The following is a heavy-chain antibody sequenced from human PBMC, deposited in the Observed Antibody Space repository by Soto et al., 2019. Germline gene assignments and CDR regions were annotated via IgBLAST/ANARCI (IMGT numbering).Heavy chain of an antibody. Sequence: EVQLLESGGGLVQPGGSLRLSCAASGFTFSSYAMTWVRQAPGSGLEWVSGISSSGGTTYYVDSVKGRFIISRDNSKNTLYLQMNSLRAEDTAIYSCAKDREYGGSSWYYFDFWGHGTLVTVSS. V-gene: IGHV3-23*01. J-gene: IGHJ4*01. CDR2: ISSSGGTT. CDR1: GFTFSSYA. CDR3: AKDREYGGSSWYYFDF. D-gene: IGHD6-13*01.